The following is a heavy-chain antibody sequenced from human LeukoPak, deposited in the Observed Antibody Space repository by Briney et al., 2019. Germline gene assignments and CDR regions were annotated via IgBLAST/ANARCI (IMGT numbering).Heavy chain of an antibody. D-gene: IGHD2-2*01. CDR2: INWNGGNT. CDR1: GFTFDDYG. Sequence: GGSLRLSCAASGFTFDDYGMSWVRQGPGKGLEGVSGINWNGGNTGYADSLKGRFTISRDNAKNSLYLQMNSLRAEDTALYYCARLGTRYCSTSSCHSQFDYWGQGTLVTVSS. J-gene: IGHJ4*02. V-gene: IGHV3-20*04. CDR3: ARLGTRYCSTSSCHSQFDY.